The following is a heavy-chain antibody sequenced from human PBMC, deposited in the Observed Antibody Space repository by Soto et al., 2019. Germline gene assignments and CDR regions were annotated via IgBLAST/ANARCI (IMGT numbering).Heavy chain of an antibody. CDR2: MNPNSDNT. Sequence: ASVKVSCKASGYTFPSYDINWVRQATGQGLEWMGWMNPNSDNTGYAQKFQGRVTMTRNTSISTAYMELSSLRSEDTAVYYCARGKFLEWLLSLYYYYYMDVWGKGTTVTVSS. CDR1: GYTFPSYD. CDR3: ARGKFLEWLLSLYYYYYMDV. V-gene: IGHV1-8*01. J-gene: IGHJ6*03. D-gene: IGHD3-3*01.